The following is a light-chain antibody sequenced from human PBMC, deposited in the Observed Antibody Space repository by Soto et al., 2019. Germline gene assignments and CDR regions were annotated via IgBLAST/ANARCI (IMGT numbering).Light chain of an antibody. V-gene: IGKV3-20*01. CDR3: QQYGTSPPIT. J-gene: IGKJ1*01. CDR1: QTLSSGY. Sequence: EIVLTQSPGTLSLSPGERATLSCRASQTLSSGYLAWYQQKPGQAPRLLIYGASFRATGVPGRFSGSGSGTDVTLTISRLEPEDFAVYYCQQYGTSPPITFGQGTKVDIK. CDR2: GAS.